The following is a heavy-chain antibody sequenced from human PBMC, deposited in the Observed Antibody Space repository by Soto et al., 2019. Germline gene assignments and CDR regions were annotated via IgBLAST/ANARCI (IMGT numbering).Heavy chain of an antibody. J-gene: IGHJ6*02. Sequence: SVKVSCKASGGTFSSYAISWVRQAPGQGLEWMGGIIPIFGTANYAQKFQGRVTITADESTSTACMELSSLRSEDTAVYYCASGLIAHHGYYYYGIDVRAQRTTVTGSS. V-gene: IGHV1-69*13. CDR3: ASGLIAHHGYYYYGIDV. D-gene: IGHD3-16*01. CDR1: GGTFSSYA. CDR2: IIPIFGTA.